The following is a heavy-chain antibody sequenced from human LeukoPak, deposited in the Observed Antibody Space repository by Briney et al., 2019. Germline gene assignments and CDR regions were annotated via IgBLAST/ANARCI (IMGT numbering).Heavy chain of an antibody. J-gene: IGHJ4*02. Sequence: PSETLSLTCAVYGESSSAYFWNWIRQAPGKPLEYIGEINHRGSSHYNPSLKTRVTLAVDTSKNQFSLRLTSVTAADTAVYFCARGSSFDGHCSAGACDAGYYDSWGQGTPVTVSS. CDR1: GESSSAYF. V-gene: IGHV4-34*01. CDR3: ARGSSFDGHCSAGACDAGYYDS. CDR2: INHRGSS. D-gene: IGHD2-15*01.